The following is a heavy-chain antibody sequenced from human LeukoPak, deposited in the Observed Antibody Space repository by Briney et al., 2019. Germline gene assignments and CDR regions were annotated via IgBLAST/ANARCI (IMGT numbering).Heavy chain of an antibody. CDR3: ASSQGTADAFDI. V-gene: IGHV4-34*01. D-gene: IGHD6-13*01. J-gene: IGHJ3*02. Sequence: PSETLSLTCAVYGGSFSGYYWSWIRQPPGKGLEWIGEINHSGSTNYNPSLKSRVTISVDTSKNQFALKLGSVTAADTAVYYCASSQGTADAFDIWGQGTMVTVSS. CDR2: INHSGST. CDR1: GGSFSGYY.